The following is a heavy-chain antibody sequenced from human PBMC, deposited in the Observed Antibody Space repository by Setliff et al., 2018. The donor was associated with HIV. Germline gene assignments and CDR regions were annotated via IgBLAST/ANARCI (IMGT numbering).Heavy chain of an antibody. Sequence: PGGSLRLSCAASGFTFSSYTMNWVRQAPGKGLEWVSSISSSGSTIYYADSVKGRFTISRDNAKNSLYLQMNSLRAEDTAVYYCASSGSGSYINWFGPWGQGTLVTVSS. CDR2: ISSSGSTI. J-gene: IGHJ5*02. CDR3: ASSGSGSYINWFGP. V-gene: IGHV3-48*04. D-gene: IGHD3-10*01. CDR1: GFTFSSYT.